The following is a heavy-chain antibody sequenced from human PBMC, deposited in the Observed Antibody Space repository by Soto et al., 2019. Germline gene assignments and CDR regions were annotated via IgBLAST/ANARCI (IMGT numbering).Heavy chain of an antibody. Sequence: QITLKESGPTLVEPTETLTLTCSFSGFSLTTSGVGVGWLRQAPGKALECLGIIYWDDDKRYNPSLKNRLTISKDSSKNQVVRSMTYMEPVDTATYFCAYLVTYRPYWDVGYFDPLGQGTLVTVS. CDR3: AYLVTYRPYWDVGYFDP. V-gene: IGHV2-5*02. J-gene: IGHJ5*02. CDR1: GFSLTTSGVG. CDR2: IYWDDDK. D-gene: IGHD1-1*01.